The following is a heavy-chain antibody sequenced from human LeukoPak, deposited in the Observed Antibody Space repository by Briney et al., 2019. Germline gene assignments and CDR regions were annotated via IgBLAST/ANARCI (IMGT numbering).Heavy chain of an antibody. Sequence: ASETLSLTCAVYGGFFTGYYWRWIRQPPGKGLEWIGEINHSGSTKYNPSLKSRVTISVDTSTNQFFLRLTSVTAADTAVYYCACHAVRYSAYDREEDAFDIWGQGTTVTVSS. CDR3: ACHAVRYSAYDREEDAFDI. V-gene: IGHV4-34*01. J-gene: IGHJ3*02. D-gene: IGHD5-12*01. CDR1: GGFFTGYY. CDR2: INHSGST.